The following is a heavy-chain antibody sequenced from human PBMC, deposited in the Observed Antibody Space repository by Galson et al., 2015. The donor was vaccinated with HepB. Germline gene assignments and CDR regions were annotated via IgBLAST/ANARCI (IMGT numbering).Heavy chain of an antibody. J-gene: IGHJ4*02. CDR3: AKTKWGIYSGPFDY. D-gene: IGHD7-27*01. CDR1: GFTFSTYA. V-gene: IGHV3-23*01. Sequence: SLRLSCAGSGFTFSTYAMSWVRQAPGRGLHWVSSITGSGGATYCADSVKGRFTISRDNSKNTLYLQINGLRAEDTAIYYCAKTKWGIYSGPFDYWGQGTPVTVSS. CDR2: ITGSGGAT.